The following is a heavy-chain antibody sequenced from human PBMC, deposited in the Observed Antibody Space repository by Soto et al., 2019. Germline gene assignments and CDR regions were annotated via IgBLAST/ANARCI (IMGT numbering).Heavy chain of an antibody. J-gene: IGHJ6*02. V-gene: IGHV3-15*07. Sequence: GGSLRLSCAASGFTFSNAWMNWVRQAPGKGLEWVGRIKSKIDGGTTDYAAPVKGRFTISRDDSKNTLYLQMNSLRAEDTAVYYCARNTYYYSSGSPPSAPVGQYHYGMDVWGQGTTVTVSS. CDR2: IKSKIDGGTT. CDR3: ARNTYYYSSGSPPSAPVGQYHYGMDV. CDR1: GFTFSNAW. D-gene: IGHD3-10*01.